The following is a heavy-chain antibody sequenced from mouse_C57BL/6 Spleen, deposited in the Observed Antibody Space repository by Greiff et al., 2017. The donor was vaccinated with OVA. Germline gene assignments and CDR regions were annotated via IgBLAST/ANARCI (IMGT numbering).Heavy chain of an antibody. CDR2: IYPGSGST. V-gene: IGHV1-55*01. CDR3: ARYDPYYAMDY. Sequence: QVQLQQPGAELVKPGASVKMSCQASGYTFTSYWITWVKQRPGQGLEWIGDIYPGSGSTNYNEKFKSKATLTVDTSSSTAYMQLSSLTSEDSAVYYCARYDPYYAMDYWGQGTSVTVSS. J-gene: IGHJ4*01. CDR1: GYTFTSYW. D-gene: IGHD2-3*01.